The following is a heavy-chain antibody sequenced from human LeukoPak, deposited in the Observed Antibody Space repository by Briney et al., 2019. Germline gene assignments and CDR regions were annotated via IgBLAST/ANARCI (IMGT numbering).Heavy chain of an antibody. CDR1: GGSISSSHW. J-gene: IGHJ2*01. Sequence: PSETLSLTCAVSGGSISSSHWWSWVRQPPGKGLEWIGEIYHSGSTNYNASLKSRVTISVDKSKNQFSLKLSSVTAADTAVYYCARGEPEDGYFDLWGRGTLVTVSS. CDR3: ARGEPEDGYFDL. D-gene: IGHD1-14*01. V-gene: IGHV4-4*02. CDR2: IYHSGST.